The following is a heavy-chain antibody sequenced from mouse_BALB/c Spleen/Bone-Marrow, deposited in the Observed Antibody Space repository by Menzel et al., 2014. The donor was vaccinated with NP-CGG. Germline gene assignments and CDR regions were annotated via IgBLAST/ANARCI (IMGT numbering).Heavy chain of an antibody. Sequence: QVQLQQSGAELARPGASVKMSCKASGYTFTSYTMHWVKQRPGQGLEWIGYINPSSGYTNYNQKFKDKATLAADKSSSTAYMQLSSLTSEDSAVYYCARESLYGSNYYWGQGTTLTVSS. CDR2: INPSSGYT. D-gene: IGHD1-1*01. CDR1: GYTFTSYT. V-gene: IGHV1-4*01. CDR3: ARESLYGSNYY. J-gene: IGHJ2*01.